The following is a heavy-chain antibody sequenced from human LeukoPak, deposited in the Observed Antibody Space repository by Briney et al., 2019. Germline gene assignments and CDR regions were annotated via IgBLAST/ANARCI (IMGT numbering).Heavy chain of an antibody. CDR1: GFTFSSYS. CDR2: ISSSSSSTI. D-gene: IGHD2-2*02. Sequence: PGGPLRLSCAASGFTFSSYSMNWVRQAPGKGLEWVSYISSSSSSTIYYADSVKGRFTISRDNAKNSLYLQMNSLRAEDTAVYYCARNPSIVRYCSSTSCYTGPFDYWGQGTLVTVSS. CDR3: ARNPSIVRYCSSTSCYTGPFDY. J-gene: IGHJ4*02. V-gene: IGHV3-48*01.